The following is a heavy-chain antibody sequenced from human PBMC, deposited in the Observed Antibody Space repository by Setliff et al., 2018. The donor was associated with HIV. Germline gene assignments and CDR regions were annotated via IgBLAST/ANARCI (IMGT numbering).Heavy chain of an antibody. CDR1: GYTFTTHA. Sequence: ASVKVSCKASGYTFTTHAMMWVRQAPGQSPEWMGWINTGNGNTKYSQKFQGRVTISRDTSANTAYVELYSLTSEDTAVYFCARTMTFYFDSSFSSGPADYWGLGTLVTVSS. CDR2: INTGNGNT. CDR3: ARTMTFYFDSSFSSGPADY. D-gene: IGHD3-9*01. J-gene: IGHJ4*02. V-gene: IGHV1-3*04.